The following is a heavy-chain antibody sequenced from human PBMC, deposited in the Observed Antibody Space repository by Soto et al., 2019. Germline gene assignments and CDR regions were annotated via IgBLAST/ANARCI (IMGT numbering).Heavy chain of an antibody. CDR1: GFTFSNAW. CDR3: TTVYSYGYYYYYGMDV. CDR2: IKSKTDGGTT. Sequence: PGGSLRLSCAASGFTFSNAWMSWVRQAPGKGLEWVGRIKSKTDGGTTDYAAPVKGRFTISRDDSKNTLYLQMNSLKTEDTAVYYCTTVYSYGYYYYYGMDVWGQGTTVTVSS. D-gene: IGHD5-18*01. V-gene: IGHV3-15*01. J-gene: IGHJ6*02.